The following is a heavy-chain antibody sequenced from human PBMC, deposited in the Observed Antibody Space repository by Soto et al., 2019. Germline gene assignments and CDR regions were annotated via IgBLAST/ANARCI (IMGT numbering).Heavy chain of an antibody. Sequence: QVQLVESGGGLVKPGGSLRLSCAASGFTFSDYYMSWIRQAPGKGLEWVSYISSSSSYTNYADSVKGRFTISRDNATNTLELQMNSLRAEDTAVYYWASYLWSGASDYWGQGTRVTVSS. CDR2: ISSSSSYT. J-gene: IGHJ4*02. CDR3: ASYLWSGASDY. V-gene: IGHV3-11*05. D-gene: IGHD3-10*01. CDR1: GFTFSDYY.